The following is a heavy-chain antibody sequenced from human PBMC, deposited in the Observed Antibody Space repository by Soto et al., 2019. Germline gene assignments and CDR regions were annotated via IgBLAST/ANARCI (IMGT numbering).Heavy chain of an antibody. Sequence: PGGSLRLSCAASGFTFSSYGMHWVRQAPGKGLEWVAVISYDGSKKYYADSVKGRFTISSDNSKNTLYLQMNSLRAEDTAVYYCAKDSLVAGPMDYWGQGTLVTV. V-gene: IGHV3-30*18. D-gene: IGHD2-2*01. CDR1: GFTFSSYG. CDR3: AKDSLVAGPMDY. J-gene: IGHJ4*02. CDR2: ISYDGSKK.